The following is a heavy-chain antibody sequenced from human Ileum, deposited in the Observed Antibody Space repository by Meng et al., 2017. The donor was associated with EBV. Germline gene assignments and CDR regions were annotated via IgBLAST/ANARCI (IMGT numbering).Heavy chain of an antibody. J-gene: IGHJ5*02. Sequence: EVELVESVGGLVQAGGFLRLCCVASCFIVYRYAMSWVRQTPGKELEWDSAISGGAISTYYVHSVEGRFTISRDNSKNTLYLQMNSLRAEDSAVYYCAKGRAGNWFDPWGQGTLVTVSS. V-gene: IGHV3-23*04. CDR3: AKGRAGNWFDP. CDR2: ISGGAIST. CDR1: CFIVYRYA.